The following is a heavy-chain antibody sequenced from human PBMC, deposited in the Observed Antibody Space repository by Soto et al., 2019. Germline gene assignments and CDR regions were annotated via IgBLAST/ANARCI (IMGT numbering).Heavy chain of an antibody. V-gene: IGHV1-24*01. CDR3: AISLGPAAPFDP. Sequence: GASVKVSCKVSGYSLTDFSMHWVRQAPGKGLEWMGGFDPEDGETIYAEKFQGRVTMTEDTSPDTGYMELSSLRSDDTAVYYCAISLGPAAPFDPWGQGTLVTVS. D-gene: IGHD2-2*01. CDR2: FDPEDGET. J-gene: IGHJ5*02. CDR1: GYSLTDFS.